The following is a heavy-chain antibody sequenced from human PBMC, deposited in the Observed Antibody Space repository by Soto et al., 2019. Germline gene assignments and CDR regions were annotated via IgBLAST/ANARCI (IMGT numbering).Heavy chain of an antibody. CDR2: ISSSGYI. CDR1: GFNFNSYT. D-gene: IGHD2-15*01. Sequence: EVQLVESGGGLVKPGGSLRLSCAASGFNFNSYTINWVRQAQGKRLEWLSSISSSGYIFSTDSVRGRFTISRDNAKNSVYLQINSLRAEDTAVYFCARDSSGGSCYPGMDVWGQGTTVTVSS. J-gene: IGHJ6*02. V-gene: IGHV3-21*01. CDR3: ARDSSGGSCYPGMDV.